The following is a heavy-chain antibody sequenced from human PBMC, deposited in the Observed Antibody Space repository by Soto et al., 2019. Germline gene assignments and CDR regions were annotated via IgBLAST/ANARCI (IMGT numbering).Heavy chain of an antibody. CDR2: ISTGSSSI. J-gene: IGHJ6*02. D-gene: IGHD1-26*01. CDR1: GFTLSDYE. V-gene: IGHV3-48*03. Sequence: PGGSLRLSCRASGFTLSDYEMHWVRQAPGEGREGVSYISTGSSSIYYAESVKDRFTISRDNAENSLFLKMKSLRAEDTAVYYCARVRAGAANGYYGMDVWGQGTTVTVSS. CDR3: ARVRAGAANGYYGMDV.